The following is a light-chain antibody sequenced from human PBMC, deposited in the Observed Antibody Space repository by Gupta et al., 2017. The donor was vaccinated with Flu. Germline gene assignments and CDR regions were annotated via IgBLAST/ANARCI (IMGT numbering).Light chain of an antibody. CDR1: QDISNY. V-gene: IGKV1-33*01. Sequence: DIQMTQSPSSLSASVGDRVTITRQASQDISNYLNWYQQKPGKAPKLLIYDASNLETGVPSRFSGSGSGTDFTFTISSLQPEDIATYYCQQYDNLGLTFGGGTKVEIK. CDR3: QQYDNLGLT. CDR2: DAS. J-gene: IGKJ4*01.